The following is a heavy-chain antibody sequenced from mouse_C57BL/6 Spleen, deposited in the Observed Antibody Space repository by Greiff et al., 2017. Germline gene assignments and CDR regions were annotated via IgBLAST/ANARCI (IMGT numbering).Heavy chain of an antibody. Sequence: EVHLVESEGGLVQPGRSMKLSCTASGFTFSDYYMAWVRQVPEKGLEWVANINYDGSSTYYLDSLKSRFIISRDNAKNILYLQMSSLKSKDTATYYCAREGVYYYGSSSWYVDVWGTGTTVTVSS. CDR3: AREGVYYYGSSSWYVDV. CDR1: GFTFSDYY. J-gene: IGHJ1*03. D-gene: IGHD1-1*01. CDR2: INYDGSST. V-gene: IGHV5-16*01.